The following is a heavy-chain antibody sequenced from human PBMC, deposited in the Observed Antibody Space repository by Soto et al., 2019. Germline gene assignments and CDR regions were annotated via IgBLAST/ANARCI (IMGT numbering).Heavy chain of an antibody. Sequence: ASVKVSCKASGYTFTSYYMHWVRQAPGQGLEWMGIINPSGGSTSYAQKFQGRVTMTRDTSTSTVYMELSSLRSEDTAVYYCARDNEIGGNQGDLTVGHWGPGTLVTVSS. CDR2: INPSGGST. CDR1: GYTFTSYY. D-gene: IGHD2-15*01. V-gene: IGHV1-46*01. CDR3: ARDNEIGGNQGDLTVGH. J-gene: IGHJ4*02.